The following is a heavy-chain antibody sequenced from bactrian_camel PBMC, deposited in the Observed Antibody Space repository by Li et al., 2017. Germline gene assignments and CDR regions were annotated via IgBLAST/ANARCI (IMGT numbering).Heavy chain of an antibody. J-gene: IGHJ4*01. CDR1: SFPTSTNC. CDR3: TASDSPILCAYNY. CDR2: ITSAGDSS. Sequence: QLVESGGGSVQTGGSLTLSCATSSFPTSTNCMAWFRQAPGKEREGVARITSAGDSSYYSTSVKGRFTISQDNAKNTVYLQMNSLQPEDTAMYYCTASDSPILCAYNYWGQGTQVTVS. V-gene: IGHV3S25*01.